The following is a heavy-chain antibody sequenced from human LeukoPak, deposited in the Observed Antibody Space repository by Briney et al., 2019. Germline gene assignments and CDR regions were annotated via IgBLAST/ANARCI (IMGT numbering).Heavy chain of an antibody. D-gene: IGHD2-2*01. V-gene: IGHV3-64*01. CDR3: ARLIVVPAATQSRYFDY. Sequence: GGSLRLSCAASGFTFSSYAMYWVRQAPGKGLEYVSSISSSGGSTYYANSVKGRFTISRDNSKNTLYLQMGSLRPEDMAVYYCARLIVVPAATQSRYFDYWGQGTLVAASS. CDR2: ISSSGGST. J-gene: IGHJ4*02. CDR1: GFTFSSYA.